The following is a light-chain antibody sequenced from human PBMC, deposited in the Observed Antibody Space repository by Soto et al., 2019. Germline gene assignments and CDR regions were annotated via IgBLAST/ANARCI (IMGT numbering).Light chain of an antibody. V-gene: IGKV1-39*01. CDR2: AAS. Sequence: ITMTQSPSSLSASVGDRVTITCQASQDISNYLNWYQQKPGKAPKLLIFAASSLQSGVPSRFSGSRSGPDFTLTISSLQPEDFATYYCQQSYSSPPTFGQGTKV. CDR1: QDISNY. CDR3: QQSYSSPPT. J-gene: IGKJ1*01.